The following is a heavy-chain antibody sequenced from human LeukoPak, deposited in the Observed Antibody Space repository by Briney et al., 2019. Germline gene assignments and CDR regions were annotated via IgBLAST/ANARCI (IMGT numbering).Heavy chain of an antibody. D-gene: IGHD3-9*01. CDR3: ARDILTGSQSRFQH. V-gene: IGHV3-48*04. Sequence: PGGSLRLSCAASGFTFSTYSMTWVRQAPGKGLEWVSYISSSSRTIFYADSVKGRFTISRDNAKNSLYLQMNSLRVEDTAVYYCARDILTGSQSRFQHWGQGTLVTVSS. CDR1: GFTFSTYS. CDR2: ISSSSRTI. J-gene: IGHJ1*01.